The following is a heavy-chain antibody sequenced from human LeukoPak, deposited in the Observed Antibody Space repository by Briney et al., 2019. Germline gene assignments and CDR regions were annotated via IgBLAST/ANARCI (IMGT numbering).Heavy chain of an antibody. J-gene: IGHJ6*02. Sequence: ASVKVSCKASGYTFTGYYMHWVRQAPGQGLEWMGWINPNSGGTNYAQKFQGRVTMTRDTSISTAYMELSRLRSDDTAVYYCARENGHMLDYYYYGMDVWGQGTTVTVSS. CDR2: INPNSGGT. V-gene: IGHV1-2*02. D-gene: IGHD2-8*01. CDR1: GYTFTGYY. CDR3: ARENGHMLDYYYYGMDV.